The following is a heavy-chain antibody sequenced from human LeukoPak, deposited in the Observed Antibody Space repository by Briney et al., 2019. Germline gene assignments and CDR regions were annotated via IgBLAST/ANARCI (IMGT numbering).Heavy chain of an antibody. CDR1: GGSISGYY. J-gene: IGHJ2*01. CDR3: ARVSSSWYQDWYFDL. D-gene: IGHD6-13*01. V-gene: IGHV4-4*07. Sequence: SETLSLTCTVSGGSISGYYWNWIRQPAGKGLEWIGRIDTSGNTNYKPSLKSRVTMSVDTSKNQFSLKLSSVTAADTAVYYCARVSSSWYQDWYFDLWGRGTLVTVSS. CDR2: IDTSGNT.